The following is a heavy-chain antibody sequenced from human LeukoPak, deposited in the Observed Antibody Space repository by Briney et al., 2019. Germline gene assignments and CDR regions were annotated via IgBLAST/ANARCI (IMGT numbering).Heavy chain of an antibody. D-gene: IGHD2-2*01. Sequence: ASVKVSCKASGYTFTSYGISWVRQAPGQGLEWMGWISAYNGNTNYAQKLQGRVTMTTDTSTSTAYMELRSLRSDDTAVCYCARDGLIYCSSTSCYGVWFDPWGQGTLVTVSS. CDR2: ISAYNGNT. CDR3: ARDGLIYCSSTSCYGVWFDP. CDR1: GYTFTSYG. J-gene: IGHJ5*02. V-gene: IGHV1-18*01.